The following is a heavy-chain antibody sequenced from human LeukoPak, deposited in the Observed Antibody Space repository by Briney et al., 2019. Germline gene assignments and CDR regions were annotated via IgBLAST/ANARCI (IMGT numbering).Heavy chain of an antibody. V-gene: IGHV4-39*01. J-gene: IGHJ4*02. D-gene: IGHD3-3*01. CDR1: GGSISSSSYY. CDR3: ASINYDFWSGYRY. Sequence: PSETLSLTCTVSGGSISSSSYYWGWIRQPPGKGLEWIGSIYYSGSTYYNPSLKSRVTISVDTSKNQFSLKLSSVTAADTAVYHCASINYDFWSGYRYWGQGTLVTVSS. CDR2: IYYSGST.